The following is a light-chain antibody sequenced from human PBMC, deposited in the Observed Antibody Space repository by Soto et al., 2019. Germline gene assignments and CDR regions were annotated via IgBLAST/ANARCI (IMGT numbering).Light chain of an antibody. Sequence: QSVLTQPPSASGTPGQRVTISCSGSSSNIGSNTVNWYQQLPGTAPKLLIYSNNQRPSGVPDRFSGCKSGTSASLAISGLQSEDEADYYCAEWDDSLNGYVFGTGTKLTVL. J-gene: IGLJ1*01. CDR3: AEWDDSLNGYV. CDR1: SSNIGSNT. V-gene: IGLV1-44*01. CDR2: SNN.